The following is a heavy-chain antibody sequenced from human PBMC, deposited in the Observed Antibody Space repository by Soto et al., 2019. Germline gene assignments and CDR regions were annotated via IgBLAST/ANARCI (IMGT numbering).Heavy chain of an antibody. V-gene: IGHV3-9*01. Sequence: EVQLVESGGGLVQPGRSLRLSCAAAGCTFDDYAMHWVRRVPGKGLEWVSSISWNSNIIGYADSVKGRFTISRDNAKNSLYLQMNSLRPDDTALYYCAKGGPDGFGSGGRCYVDYWGQGTLVTVSS. J-gene: IGHJ4*02. CDR2: ISWNSNII. CDR1: GCTFDDYA. CDR3: AKGGPDGFGSGGRCYVDY. D-gene: IGHD2-15*01.